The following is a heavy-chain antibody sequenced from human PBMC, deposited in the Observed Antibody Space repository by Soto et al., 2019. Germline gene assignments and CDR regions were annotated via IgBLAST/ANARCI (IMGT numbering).Heavy chain of an antibody. CDR2: INHSGST. J-gene: IGHJ4*02. V-gene: IGHV4-34*01. D-gene: IGHD2-15*01. CDR1: GGSFSGYY. CDR3: ARVGYCSGGSCYLLYFDY. Sequence: LSLTCAVYGGSFSGYYWSWIRQPPGKGLEWIGEINHSGSTNYNPSLKSRDTISVDTSKNQFSLKLSSVTAADTAVYYCARVGYCSGGSCYLLYFDYWGQGTLVTVSS.